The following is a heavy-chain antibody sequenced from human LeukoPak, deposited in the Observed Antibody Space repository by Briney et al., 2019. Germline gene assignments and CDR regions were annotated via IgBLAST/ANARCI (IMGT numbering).Heavy chain of an antibody. J-gene: IGHJ4*02. CDR2: ISSSDSTI. D-gene: IGHD4-23*01. CDR3: ARDYGGSSPFGY. CDR1: GFTFSSYE. Sequence: PGGSLRLSCAASGFTFSSYEMHWVRQPPGKGLEWVSYISSSDSTIYYADSVKGRFTISRDNAKNSLYLQMNSLRAEDTAVYYCARDYGGSSPFGYWGQGTLVTVSS. V-gene: IGHV3-48*03.